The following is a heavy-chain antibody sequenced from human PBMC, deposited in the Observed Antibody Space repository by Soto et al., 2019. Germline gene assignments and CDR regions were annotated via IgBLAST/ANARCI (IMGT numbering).Heavy chain of an antibody. Sequence: QVQLQESGPGLVKPSGTLSLTCAVSGGSISSSHWWTWVRQSPGKGLEYIGEISHSGTSNSNPSLNSRVTLSVDKSKNHFSLTLTSVTAADTAVYYCARVVLTITHGAFDAWGQGTLVIVSS. V-gene: IGHV4-4*02. CDR3: ARVVLTITHGAFDA. CDR2: ISHSGTS. CDR1: GGSISSSHW. J-gene: IGHJ3*01. D-gene: IGHD3-9*01.